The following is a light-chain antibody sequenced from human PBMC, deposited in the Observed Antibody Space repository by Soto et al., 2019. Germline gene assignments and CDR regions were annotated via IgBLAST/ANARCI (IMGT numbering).Light chain of an antibody. CDR2: SIN. CDR1: YSNIGSNF. Sequence: QSMLTQPPSASATPGQTVTISCSGRYSNIGSNFVSWYQRLPGTAPKLLIYSINQRPSGVPDRFSGSKSDTSASLTISGLQSEDEADYFCSSWDDSLDGPVFGGGTKLTVL. V-gene: IGLV1-44*01. CDR3: SSWDDSLDGPV. J-gene: IGLJ3*02.